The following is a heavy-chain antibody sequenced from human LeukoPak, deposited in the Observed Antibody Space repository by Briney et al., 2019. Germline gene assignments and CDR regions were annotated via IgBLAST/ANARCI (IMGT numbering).Heavy chain of an antibody. D-gene: IGHD2-8*01. V-gene: IGHV1-69*05. CDR3: ARDGTTGGYPGWYMAV. CDR1: GGTFSSYA. CDR2: IIPIFGTA. Sequence: SVKVSCKASGGTFSSYAISWVRQAPGQGLEWMGGIIPIFGTANYAQNFQGRVTMTRDMSTSTFYMELSSLRSEDTAVYYCARDGTTGGYPGWYMAVWGKGTTVTVSS. J-gene: IGHJ6*04.